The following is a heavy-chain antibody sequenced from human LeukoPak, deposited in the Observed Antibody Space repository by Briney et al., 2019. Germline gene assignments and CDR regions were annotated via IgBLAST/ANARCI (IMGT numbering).Heavy chain of an antibody. CDR2: INHSGST. Sequence: KPSETLSLTCAVYGGSFSGYYWSWIRQPPGKGLEWIGEINHSGSTNYNPSLKSRVTISVDTSKNQFSLKLSSVTAADTAVYYCARHDYCSSTSCSPAEYFQHWGQGTLVTVSS. J-gene: IGHJ1*01. CDR1: GGSFSGYY. CDR3: ARHDYCSSTSCSPAEYFQH. V-gene: IGHV4-34*01. D-gene: IGHD2-2*01.